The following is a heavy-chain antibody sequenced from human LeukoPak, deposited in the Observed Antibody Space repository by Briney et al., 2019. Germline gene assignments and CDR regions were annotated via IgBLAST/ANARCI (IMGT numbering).Heavy chain of an antibody. D-gene: IGHD6-6*01. CDR3: ASDPRSIAARPDYYYGMDV. J-gene: IGHJ6*02. Sequence: ASVKVSCTASGGTFSSYAISWVRQAPGQGLEWMGGIIPIFGTANYAQKFQGRVTITADESTSTAYMELSSLRSEDTAVYYCASDPRSIAARPDYYYGMDVWGQGTTVTVSS. V-gene: IGHV1-69*13. CDR2: IIPIFGTA. CDR1: GGTFSSYA.